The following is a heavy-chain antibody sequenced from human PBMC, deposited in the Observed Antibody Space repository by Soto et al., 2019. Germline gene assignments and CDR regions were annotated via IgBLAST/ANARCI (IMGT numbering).Heavy chain of an antibody. CDR1: GFTFSSYW. V-gene: IGHV3-7*01. D-gene: IGHD3-16*01. J-gene: IGHJ5*02. CDR3: ARVFSDYIWGSQIGWFDP. CDR2: IKQDGSEK. Sequence: LRLSCAASGFTFSSYWMSWVRQAPGKGLEWVANIKQDGSEKYYVDSVKGRFTISRDNAKNSLYLQMNSLRAEDTAVYYCARVFSDYIWGSQIGWFDPWGQGTLVTVSS.